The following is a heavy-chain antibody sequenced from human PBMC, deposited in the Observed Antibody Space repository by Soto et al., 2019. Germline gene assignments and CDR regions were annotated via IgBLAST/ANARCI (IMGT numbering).Heavy chain of an antibody. CDR2: IGTAGDT. V-gene: IGHV3-13*01. Sequence: EVQLVESGGGLVQPGGSLRLSCAASGFTFSSYDMHWVRQATGKGLEWVSGIGTAGDTYYPCSVKGRFTISRENAKNSLYLQMNSLRAEDTAVYYCARSPMNYYDRRGPVAFDIWGQGTMVTVSS. D-gene: IGHD3-22*01. J-gene: IGHJ3*02. CDR1: GFTFSSYD. CDR3: ARSPMNYYDRRGPVAFDI.